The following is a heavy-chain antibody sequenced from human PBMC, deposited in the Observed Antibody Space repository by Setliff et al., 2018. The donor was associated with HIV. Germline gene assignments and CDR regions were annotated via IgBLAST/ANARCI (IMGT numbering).Heavy chain of an antibody. CDR1: GGSISSSDYY. V-gene: IGHV4-30-4*08. CDR3: AAGLWFGEFSLWQYWHSDL. Sequence: SETLSLTCTVSGGSISSSDYYWSWIRQPPGKGLDWIGYIYYSGSTYYNPSLMSRVTISLDTSKNQFSLKLSSVTAADTAVYYCAAGLWFGEFSLWQYWHSDLWGRGTLVTVSS. D-gene: IGHD3-10*01. CDR2: IYYSGST. J-gene: IGHJ2*01.